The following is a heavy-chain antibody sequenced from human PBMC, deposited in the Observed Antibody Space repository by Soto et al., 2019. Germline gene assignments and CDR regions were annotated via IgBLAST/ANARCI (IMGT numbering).Heavy chain of an antibody. CDR1: GYTFTSYA. Sequence: AASVKVSCKSSGYTFTSYAMHWVRQAPGQRLEWMGWINAGNGNTKYSQKFQGRVTITRDTSASTAYMELSSLRSDDTAVCYCARDNYDKRFRFDYWGQENLVTVSS. CDR2: INAGNGNT. V-gene: IGHV1-3*01. J-gene: IGHJ4*02. D-gene: IGHD3-22*01. CDR3: ARDNYDKRFRFDY.